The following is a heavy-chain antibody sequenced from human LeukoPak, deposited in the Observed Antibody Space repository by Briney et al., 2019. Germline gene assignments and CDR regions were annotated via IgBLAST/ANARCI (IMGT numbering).Heavy chain of an antibody. CDR1: GYTFTGYY. J-gene: IGHJ5*02. CDR3: AREASGSWFDP. CDR2: IDPNSGGT. Sequence: ASVKVSCKASGYTFTGYYMHWVQQAPGQGLEWIGWIDPNSGGTNYAQKFQGRVTMTRDTSINTAYMELSRLRSDDTAVYYCAREASGSWFDPWGQGTLFTVSS. V-gene: IGHV1-2*02. D-gene: IGHD1-26*01.